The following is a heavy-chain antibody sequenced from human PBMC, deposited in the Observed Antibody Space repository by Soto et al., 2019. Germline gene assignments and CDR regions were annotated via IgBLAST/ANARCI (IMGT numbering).Heavy chain of an antibody. CDR3: ARGPETTMGTFDI. J-gene: IGHJ3*02. CDR1: GDSVSSNSAA. CDR2: TYYRSKWYS. Sequence: SQTLSLTCAISGDSVSSNSAAWNWIRQSPSRGLEWLGRTYYRSKWYSSYAVSVKSRITINPDTSKNQFSLQLNSVTPEDTAVYYCARGPETTMGTFDIWGQGTVATVSS. V-gene: IGHV6-1*01. D-gene: IGHD5-18*01.